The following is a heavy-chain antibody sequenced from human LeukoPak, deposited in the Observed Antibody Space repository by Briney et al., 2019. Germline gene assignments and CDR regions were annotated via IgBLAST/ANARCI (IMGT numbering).Heavy chain of an antibody. CDR1: GFTFSSYS. V-gene: IGHV3-21*01. D-gene: IGHD6-19*01. Sequence: TGGTLRLSCAASGFTFSSYSMNWVRQAPGKGLEWVSSISSSSSYIYYADSVKGRFTISRDNAKNSLYLQMNSLRAEDTAVYYCARDALYSSAYDYWGQGTLVTVSS. CDR3: ARDALYSSAYDY. J-gene: IGHJ4*02. CDR2: ISSSSSYI.